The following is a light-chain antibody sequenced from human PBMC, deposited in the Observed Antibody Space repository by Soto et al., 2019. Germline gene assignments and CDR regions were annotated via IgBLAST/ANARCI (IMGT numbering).Light chain of an antibody. V-gene: IGKV3-11*01. Sequence: EILLTQSPATLSLSPGEGATLSCRASHPVSTYIAWYQQKPGQAPRLLIYDASNWATGVPARFSGSGSGKDFTRTISSLEPGDSAVYYWQQRGDLIVTFGGGNKVEI. CDR1: HPVSTY. J-gene: IGKJ4*01. CDR3: QQRGDLIVT. CDR2: DAS.